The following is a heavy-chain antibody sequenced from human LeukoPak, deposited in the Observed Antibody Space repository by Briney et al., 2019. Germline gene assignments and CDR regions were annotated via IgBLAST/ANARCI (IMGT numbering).Heavy chain of an antibody. Sequence: SETLSLTCTVSGGSISSSSYYWGWIRQPPGKGLEWIGSIYYSGSTYYNPSLKSRVTISVDTSKNQSSLKLSSVTAADTAVYYCARARWVNVEMATTDFDYWGQGTLVTVSS. D-gene: IGHD5-24*01. V-gene: IGHV4-39*07. CDR2: IYYSGST. J-gene: IGHJ4*02. CDR1: GGSISSSSYY. CDR3: ARARWVNVEMATTDFDY.